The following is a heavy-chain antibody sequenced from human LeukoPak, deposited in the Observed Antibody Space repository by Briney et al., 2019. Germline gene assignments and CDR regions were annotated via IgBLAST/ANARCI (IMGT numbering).Heavy chain of an antibody. V-gene: IGHV4-59*01. J-gene: IGHJ4*02. Sequence: SETLSLTCTVSGSSISSYYWSWIRQPPGKGLEWIGYIYYSGSTNYNPSLKSRVTISVDTSKNQFSLKLSSVTAADTAVYYCATGYSSGWYGFGGQGTLVTVSS. D-gene: IGHD6-19*01. CDR2: IYYSGST. CDR1: GSSISSYY. CDR3: ATGYSSGWYGF.